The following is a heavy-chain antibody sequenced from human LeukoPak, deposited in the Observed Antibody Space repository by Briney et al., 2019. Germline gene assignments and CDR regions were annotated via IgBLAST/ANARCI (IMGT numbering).Heavy chain of an antibody. CDR2: ISSSSDYI. CDR1: RFTFSSYT. Sequence: GGSLRLSCAASRFTFSSYTINWVRQAPGKGLEWVSSISSSSDYIYYADSVKGRFTISRDNAKNSLYLQMNGLRAEDTAVYYCARVEYGSSSSAFDIWGQGQWSPSLQ. CDR3: ARVEYGSSSSAFDI. D-gene: IGHD6-6*01. J-gene: IGHJ3*02. V-gene: IGHV3-21*01.